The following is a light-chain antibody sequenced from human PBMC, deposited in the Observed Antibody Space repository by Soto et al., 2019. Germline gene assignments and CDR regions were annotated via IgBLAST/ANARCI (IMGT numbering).Light chain of an antibody. CDR3: QQRTNWLT. J-gene: IGKJ4*01. CDR2: DTS. Sequence: EIVLTQSPATLSLSPGERATLSCRASQSVSDYIAWYQQKPGQAPRLLIYDTSNRAPGVPARFSGSGSGTDFTLTISNLEPEDFAVYYCQQRTNWLTFGGGTKVEIK. V-gene: IGKV3-11*01. CDR1: QSVSDY.